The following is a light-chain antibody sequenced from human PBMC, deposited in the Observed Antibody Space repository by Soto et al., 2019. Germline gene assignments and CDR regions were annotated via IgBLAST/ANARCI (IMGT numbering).Light chain of an antibody. CDR2: GNN. CDR3: QSYDTRIGWV. Sequence: QSVLTQPPSVSGAPGQTVTISCTGSSSNIGARNDVHWYQQLPGRAPKLLIYGNNNRPSGVPDRFSGSKSGTSGSLAITGLQAEDEGDYYCQSYDTRIGWVFGGGTKLTVL. V-gene: IGLV1-40*01. CDR1: SSNIGARND. J-gene: IGLJ3*02.